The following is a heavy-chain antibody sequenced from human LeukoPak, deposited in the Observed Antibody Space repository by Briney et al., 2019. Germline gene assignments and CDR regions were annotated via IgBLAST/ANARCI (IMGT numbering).Heavy chain of an antibody. V-gene: IGHV3-48*02. CDR3: VRDPDALDY. CDR2: IRSSGDTI. CDR1: GFTFSSYS. J-gene: IGHJ4*02. Sequence: GGCLRLSCVASGFTFSSYSMNWVRQAPGKGLEWVSYIRSSGDTIYYADSVRGRFTISRDNAKNSVYLQMNSLRDEDTAVYYCVRDPDALDYWGQGTLVTVSS.